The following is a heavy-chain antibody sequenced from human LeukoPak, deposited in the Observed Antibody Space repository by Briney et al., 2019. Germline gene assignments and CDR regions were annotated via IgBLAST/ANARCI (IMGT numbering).Heavy chain of an antibody. CDR2: ISTYNSNT. Sequence: GASVKVSCKASGYTFTSYGINWVRQAPGQGLEWMGWISTYNSNTNYAQKFQGRVTMTTDTSTSTAYMELRSLRSDDTAVYYCARMMSIPVAGHRPLFDYWSQGTLVSVSS. D-gene: IGHD6-19*01. J-gene: IGHJ4*02. V-gene: IGHV1-18*01. CDR1: GYTFTSYG. CDR3: ARMMSIPVAGHRPLFDY.